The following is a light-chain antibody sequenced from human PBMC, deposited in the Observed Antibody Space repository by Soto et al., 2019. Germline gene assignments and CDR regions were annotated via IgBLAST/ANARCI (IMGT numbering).Light chain of an antibody. V-gene: IGKV1-39*01. CDR3: QQSYSTPIT. J-gene: IGKJ5*01. CDR1: QSISSY. CDR2: AAS. Sequence: DIQMTQSPSSLSASVGDRVTITCRASQSISSYLNWYQQKPGKAPNLLIYAASTLQSGVPSRFSGSGSGTDFTLTISSLQPEDFATYSCQQSYSTPITFGQGTRLEIK.